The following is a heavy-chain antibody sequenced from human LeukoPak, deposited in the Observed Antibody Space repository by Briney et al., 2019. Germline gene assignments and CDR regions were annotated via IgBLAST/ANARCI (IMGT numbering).Heavy chain of an antibody. CDR2: INHSGST. D-gene: IGHD6-6*01. Sequence: PSETLSLTCAVYGGSFSGYYWSWIRQPPGKGLEWIGEINHSGSTNYNPSLKSRVTISVDTSKNQFSLKLSSVTAADTAVYYCARGREYSSSSDAFDIWGQGTMVTVSS. CDR3: ARGREYSSSSDAFDI. CDR1: GGSFSGYY. V-gene: IGHV4-34*01. J-gene: IGHJ3*02.